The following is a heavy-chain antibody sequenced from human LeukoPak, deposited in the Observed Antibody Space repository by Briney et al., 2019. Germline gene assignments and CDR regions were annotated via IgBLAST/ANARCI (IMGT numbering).Heavy chain of an antibody. CDR3: ARDRRDYDFWSGVYYYGMDV. Sequence: ASVKVSCKASGYTFTSYGISWVRQAPGQGLECMGWISAYNGNTNYAQKLKGRVTMTTDTSTSTAYMELRSMRSDDTAVYYCARDRRDYDFWSGVYYYGMDVWGQGTTVTVSS. V-gene: IGHV1-18*01. CDR2: ISAYNGNT. J-gene: IGHJ6*02. CDR1: GYTFTSYG. D-gene: IGHD3-3*01.